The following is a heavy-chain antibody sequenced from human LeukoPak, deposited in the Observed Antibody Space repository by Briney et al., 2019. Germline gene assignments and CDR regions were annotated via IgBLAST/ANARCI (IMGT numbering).Heavy chain of an antibody. V-gene: IGHV3-23*01. CDR3: AKRRGAALAIYYFDY. J-gene: IGHJ4*02. CDR1: GFTFSSYA. Sequence: PGGSLRLSCAASGFTFSSYAMSWVRQAPGKGLEWVSAISGSGGSTYYADSVKGRFTISRDNSKNTLYLQMNSLRAEDTAVYYCAKRRGAALAIYYFDYWGQGTLVTVSS. D-gene: IGHD6-6*01. CDR2: ISGSGGST.